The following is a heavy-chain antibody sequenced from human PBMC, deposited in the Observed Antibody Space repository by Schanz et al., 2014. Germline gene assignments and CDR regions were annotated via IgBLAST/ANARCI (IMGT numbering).Heavy chain of an antibody. V-gene: IGHV4-4*02. CDR2: VHHSGNA. D-gene: IGHD3-10*01. CDR3: AANAYFGKPLASYFDF. Sequence: QVELQESGPRLVKPSGTLSLICTVSGVSIVSGEVWSWVRQSPDKGLEWIGQVHHSGNAVYNPSLKGRVTISAAASRDQFSRRLTSVTAADTGVYFCAANAYFGKPLASYFDFWGQGILVTVSS. J-gene: IGHJ4*02. CDR1: GVSIVSGEV.